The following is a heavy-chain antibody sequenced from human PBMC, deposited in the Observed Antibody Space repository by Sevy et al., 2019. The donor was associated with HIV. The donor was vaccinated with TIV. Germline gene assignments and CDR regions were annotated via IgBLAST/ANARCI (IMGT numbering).Heavy chain of an antibody. CDR3: ARRNYDFWCGYYDYYYYYMDV. Sequence: SETLSLTCAVSGYSISSGYYWGWIRQPPGKGLEWIGSIYHSGSTYYNPSLKSRVTISVDTSKNQFSLKLSSVTAADTAVYYCARRNYDFWCGYYDYYYYYMDVWGKGTTVTVSS. CDR2: IYHSGST. J-gene: IGHJ6*03. D-gene: IGHD3-3*01. V-gene: IGHV4-38-2*01. CDR1: GYSISSGYY.